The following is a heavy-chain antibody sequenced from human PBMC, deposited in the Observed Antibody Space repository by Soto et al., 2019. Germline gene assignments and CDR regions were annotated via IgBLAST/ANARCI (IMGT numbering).Heavy chain of an antibody. CDR1: GGSISSYY. J-gene: IGHJ4*02. CDR3: ARVVGGGSYYFDY. Sequence: QVQLQESGPGLVKPSETLSLTCTVSGGSISSYYWSWIRQPPGKGLEWIGYIYYSGSTNYNPSLTVRVTRSVDTSKIQFSLKLGSVTAADTAVYYCARVVGGGSYYFDYWGQGTLVTVSS. V-gene: IGHV4-59*01. CDR2: IYYSGST. D-gene: IGHD1-26*01.